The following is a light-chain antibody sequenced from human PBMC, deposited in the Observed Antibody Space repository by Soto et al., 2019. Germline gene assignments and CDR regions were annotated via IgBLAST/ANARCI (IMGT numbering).Light chain of an antibody. J-gene: IGLJ1*01. Sequence: QAVVTQPPSVSGAPGQRVTISCTGSNSNIGAGYDVHWYQQVPGTAPKLIIYGTTERPSGVPDRFSGSKSGTSASLAITGLQAEDEADYYCQSYDGTLSGSYVFGIGTKVTVL. CDR2: GTT. CDR1: NSNIGAGYD. CDR3: QSYDGTLSGSYV. V-gene: IGLV1-40*01.